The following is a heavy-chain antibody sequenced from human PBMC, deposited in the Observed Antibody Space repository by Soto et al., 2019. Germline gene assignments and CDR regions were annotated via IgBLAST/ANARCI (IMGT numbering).Heavy chain of an antibody. V-gene: IGHV3-9*01. D-gene: IGHD1-26*01. Sequence: EVQLVESGGGLVQPGRSLRLSCAASGFTFDDYAMHWVRQAPGKGLEWVSGISWNSGKIGYADSVKGRFTISRDNANNSLYLQMNSLRPEDTAFYYCAKEIVGAIIYWGQGTLVTVSS. CDR3: AKEIVGAIIY. CDR2: ISWNSGKI. J-gene: IGHJ4*02. CDR1: GFTFDDYA.